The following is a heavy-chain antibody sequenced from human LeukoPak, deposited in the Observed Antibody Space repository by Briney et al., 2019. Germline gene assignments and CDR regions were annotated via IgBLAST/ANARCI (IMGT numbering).Heavy chain of an antibody. CDR1: GFTFSSYA. CDR2: IGSSSSYI. CDR3: ARGSEGYRSGGGCNYGMDV. D-gene: IGHD2-15*01. J-gene: IGHJ6*01. V-gene: IGHV3-21*01. Sequence: PGGSLRLSCAASGFTFSSYAVSWVRQAPGKGLEWVSYIGSSSSYIYYADSVKGRITISRDNAENSLDLQMKSLRAEDTAVYYCARGSEGYRSGGGCNYGMDVWGQGTTVTVSS.